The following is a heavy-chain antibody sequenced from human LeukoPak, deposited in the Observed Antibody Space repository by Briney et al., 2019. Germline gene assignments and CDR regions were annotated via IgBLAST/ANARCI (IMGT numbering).Heavy chain of an antibody. CDR3: ANSDYSYYFDY. V-gene: IGHV3-23*01. Sequence: GGSLRLSCAASGFTFSSYAMSWVRQAPGKGLEWVSAISGSGGSTYHADSVKGRFTISRDNSKNTLYLQMNSLRAEDTAVYYCANSDYSYYFDYWGQGTLVTVSS. CDR1: GFTFSSYA. J-gene: IGHJ4*02. CDR2: ISGSGGST. D-gene: IGHD4-11*01.